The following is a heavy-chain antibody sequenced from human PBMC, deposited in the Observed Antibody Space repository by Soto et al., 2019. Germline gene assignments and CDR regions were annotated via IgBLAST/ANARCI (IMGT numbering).Heavy chain of an antibody. V-gene: IGHV1-69*06. Sequence: QVQLVQSGAEVKKPGSSVKVSCKASGGTFSSYAISWVRQAPGQGLEWMGGIIPIFGTANYAQKFQGRVTIKAEKSTSTAYMELSSLKSEHKDVYYCERCPRERGYRYSYYYYGMDVWGQGSTVTVSS. J-gene: IGHJ6*02. D-gene: IGHD5-18*01. CDR1: GGTFSSYA. CDR2: IIPIFGTA. CDR3: ERCPRERGYRYSYYYYGMDV.